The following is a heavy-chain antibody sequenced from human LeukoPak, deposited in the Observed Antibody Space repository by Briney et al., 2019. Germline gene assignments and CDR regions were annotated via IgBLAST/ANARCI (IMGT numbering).Heavy chain of an antibody. CDR1: GFTFSTYA. D-gene: IGHD1-26*01. Sequence: GGSLRLSCAASGFTFSTYAMNWVRQAPGKGLEWVSFISSSSSTIYYADSVKGRFTISRDNAKNSLYLQMNSLRAEDTAVYYCARDRGGSYSAIDYWGQGALVTVSS. J-gene: IGHJ4*02. CDR2: ISSSSSTI. CDR3: ARDRGGSYSAIDY. V-gene: IGHV3-48*04.